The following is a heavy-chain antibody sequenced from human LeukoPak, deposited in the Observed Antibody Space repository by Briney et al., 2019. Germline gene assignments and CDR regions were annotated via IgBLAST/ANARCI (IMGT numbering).Heavy chain of an antibody. Sequence: SETLSLTCAVYGGSFSGYYWSWIRQPPGKGLEWIGEINHSGSTNYNPSLKSRVTISVDTSKNQFSLELSSVTAADTAVYYCARRRLRRTFDYWGQGTLVTVSS. V-gene: IGHV4-34*01. CDR2: INHSGST. CDR3: ARRRLRRTFDY. CDR1: GGSFSGYY. J-gene: IGHJ4*02. D-gene: IGHD5-12*01.